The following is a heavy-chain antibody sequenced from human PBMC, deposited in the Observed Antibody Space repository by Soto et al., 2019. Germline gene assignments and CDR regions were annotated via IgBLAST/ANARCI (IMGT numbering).Heavy chain of an antibody. CDR2: ISSSGDSK. CDR3: AKYSSGPIPYYSMDV. V-gene: IGHV3-23*01. J-gene: IGHJ6*03. D-gene: IGHD6-19*01. Sequence: GSLRLSCAASGFIFSSYAMTWVRQAPGKGLDWVSGISSSGDSKYYADSVKGRFTISRDHSKNTLYLQMNSLRAEDTAVYYCAKYSSGPIPYYSMDVWGTGTTVTVSS. CDR1: GFIFSSYA.